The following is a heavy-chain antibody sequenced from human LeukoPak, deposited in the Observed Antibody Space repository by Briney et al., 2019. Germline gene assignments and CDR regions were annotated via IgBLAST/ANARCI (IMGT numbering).Heavy chain of an antibody. V-gene: IGHV3-48*03. CDR1: GFTFSSYE. CDR2: ISSSGSTI. CDR3: ARGRDILTGYYKGALDY. Sequence: GGSLRLSCAASGFTFSSYEMNWVRQAPGKGLEWLSYISSSGSTIYYADSVKGRFTISRDNAKNSLYLQMNRLRAEHTAVYYCARGRDILTGYYKGALDYWGQGTLVTVSS. D-gene: IGHD3-9*01. J-gene: IGHJ4*02.